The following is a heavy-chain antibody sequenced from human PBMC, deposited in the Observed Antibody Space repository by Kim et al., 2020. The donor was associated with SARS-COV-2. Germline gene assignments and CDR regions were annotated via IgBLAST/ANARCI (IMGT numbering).Heavy chain of an antibody. CDR3: ATQAPYYYETLDAFDI. CDR1: GGSISSSSYY. J-gene: IGHJ3*02. CDR2: IYYSGST. D-gene: IGHD3-22*01. Sequence: SETLSLTCTVSGGSISSSSYYWGWIRQPPGKGLEWIGSIYYSGSTYYNPSLKSRVTISVDTSKNQFSLKLSSVTAADTAVYYCATQAPYYYETLDAFDIWGQGTMVTVSS. V-gene: IGHV4-39*01.